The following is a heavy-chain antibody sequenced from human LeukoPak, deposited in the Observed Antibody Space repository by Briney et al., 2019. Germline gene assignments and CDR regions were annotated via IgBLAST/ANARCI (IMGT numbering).Heavy chain of an antibody. J-gene: IGHJ4*02. CDR3: AKVKNAYYFDY. D-gene: IGHD2/OR15-2a*01. CDR1: GFTFISYA. CDR2: ITGSGGST. V-gene: IGHV3-23*01. Sequence: QPGGSLRLSCAASGFTFISYAMNWVRQAPGKGLEWVSSITGSGGSTYYADSVEGRFTISRDNSKNTLYLQMNGLRADDTAVYYCAKVKNAYYFDYWGQGTLVTVSS.